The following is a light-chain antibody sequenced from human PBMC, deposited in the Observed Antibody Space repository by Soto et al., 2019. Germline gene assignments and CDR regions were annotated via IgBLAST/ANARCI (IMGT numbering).Light chain of an antibody. Sequence: EIVLTQSPGTLSLSPGERATLSCRASQSVSSNYLAWYQQKPGQAPRPLIYGASSRATGIPDRFSGSGAGTDLTLTISRLEPEDFAVYYCQQYGSSTWTFGQGTKVEIK. CDR1: QSVSSNY. J-gene: IGKJ1*01. CDR2: GAS. CDR3: QQYGSSTWT. V-gene: IGKV3-20*01.